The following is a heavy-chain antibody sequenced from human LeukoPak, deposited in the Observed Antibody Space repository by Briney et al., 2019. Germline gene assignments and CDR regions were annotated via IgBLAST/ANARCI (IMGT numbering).Heavy chain of an antibody. CDR3: ARARVVPAARYYYYYYMDV. Sequence: SGTLSLTCAVFGGSISSSNWWSWVRQPPGKGLEWIGEIYHSGSTNYNPSLKSRVTISVDTSKNQFSLKLSSVTAADTAVYYCARARVVPAARYYYYYYMDVWGKGTTVTVSS. V-gene: IGHV4-4*02. D-gene: IGHD2-2*01. CDR2: IYHSGST. CDR1: GGSISSSNW. J-gene: IGHJ6*03.